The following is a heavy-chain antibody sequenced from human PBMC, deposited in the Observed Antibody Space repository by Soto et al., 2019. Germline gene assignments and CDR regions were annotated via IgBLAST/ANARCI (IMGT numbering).Heavy chain of an antibody. V-gene: IGHV3-23*01. J-gene: IGHJ6*02. CDR3: AKDPYCSGGSCYSYYYYGMDV. CDR2: ISGSGGST. CDR1: GFTFSSYA. Sequence: GGSLRLSCAASGFTFSSYAMSWVRQAPGKGLEWVSAISGSGGSTYYADSVKGRFTISRDNSKNTLYLQMNSLRAEDTAVYYCAKDPYCSGGSCYSYYYYGMDVWGQGTTVTVSS. D-gene: IGHD2-15*01.